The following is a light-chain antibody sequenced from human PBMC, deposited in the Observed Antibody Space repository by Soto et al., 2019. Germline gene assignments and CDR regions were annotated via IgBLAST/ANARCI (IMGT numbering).Light chain of an antibody. CDR3: QQSYNSPPMT. Sequence: TQSASSLSATDGDRDTITCRVCYRIFSSLNWYQQRPGKAPTLLIYAASSLQSGVPSRFRGSGYGTDFALTITSLQPEDFATYYCQQSYNSPPMTFAQGTRLAI. V-gene: IGKV1-39*01. CDR2: AAS. CDR1: YRIFSS. J-gene: IGKJ5*01.